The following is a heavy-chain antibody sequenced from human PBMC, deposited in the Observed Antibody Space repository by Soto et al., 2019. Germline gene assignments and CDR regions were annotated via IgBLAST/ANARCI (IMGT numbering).Heavy chain of an antibody. CDR3: AKERTDYGDLDDY. CDR1: GFTFSSYA. Sequence: GGSLRLSCAASGFTFSSYAMSWVRQAPGKGLEWVSGISGSGSSTYYADSVKGRFTISRDNSKNTLYLQMNSLRAEDTAVYYCAKERTDYGDLDDYWGQGTLVTVSS. D-gene: IGHD4-17*01. V-gene: IGHV3-23*01. CDR2: ISGSGSST. J-gene: IGHJ4*02.